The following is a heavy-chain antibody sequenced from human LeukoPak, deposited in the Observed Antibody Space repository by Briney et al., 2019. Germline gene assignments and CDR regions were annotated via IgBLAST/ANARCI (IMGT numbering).Heavy chain of an antibody. Sequence: HPGGSLRLSCAASGFTFSSYEMNWVRQAPGKGLEWVSYISSSGSTIYYADSVKGRFTISRDNAKNSLYLQMNSLRAEDTAVYYCASGYQLLWSASYGRTRDYWGQGTLVTVSS. CDR3: ASGYQLLWSASYGRTRDY. V-gene: IGHV3-48*03. CDR1: GFTFSSYE. D-gene: IGHD2-2*01. J-gene: IGHJ4*02. CDR2: ISSSGSTI.